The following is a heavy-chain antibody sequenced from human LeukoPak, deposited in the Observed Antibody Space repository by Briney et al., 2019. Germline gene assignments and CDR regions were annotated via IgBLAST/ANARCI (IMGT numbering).Heavy chain of an antibody. J-gene: IGHJ4*02. CDR3: ERRTSGSYSDY. D-gene: IGHD3-10*01. CDR2: INHSGTT. V-gene: IGHV4-39*01. Sequence: SETLSLTCTVSGDSISSSYWGWIRQPPGKGLEWIGTINHSGTTYHNPSLKSRPTLFVDTSKNQFSLKLSSVTDADTAVYYCERRTSGSYSDYWGQGTLVTVSS. CDR1: GDSISSSY.